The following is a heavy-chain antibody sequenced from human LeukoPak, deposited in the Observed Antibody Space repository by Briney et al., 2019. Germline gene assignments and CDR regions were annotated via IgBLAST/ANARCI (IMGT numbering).Heavy chain of an antibody. Sequence: EASVKVSCKASGGTFSSYAISWVRQAPGQGLEWMGRIIPILGIANYAQKFQGRVTITADKSTSTAYMELSSLRSEDTAVYYCARGTRYCSSTSCYPEYFDYWGQGTLVTVSS. CDR2: IIPILGIA. J-gene: IGHJ4*02. CDR1: GGTFSSYA. D-gene: IGHD2-2*01. V-gene: IGHV1-69*04. CDR3: ARGTRYCSSTSCYPEYFDY.